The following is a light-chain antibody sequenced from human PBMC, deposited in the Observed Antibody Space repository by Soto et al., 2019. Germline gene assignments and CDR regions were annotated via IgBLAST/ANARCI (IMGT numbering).Light chain of an antibody. CDR3: QQYYSTPPT. CDR1: QSVLYSSNNKNY. J-gene: IGKJ1*01. Sequence: DIVMTQSPDSLAVSLGERATINCKSSQSVLYSSNNKNYLAWYQQKPGQPPKLLIYWASTRESVVPDRFSGSASGTDFTLTISRLQAEDVAVYYCQQYYSTPPTFGQGTKVEIK. V-gene: IGKV4-1*01. CDR2: WAS.